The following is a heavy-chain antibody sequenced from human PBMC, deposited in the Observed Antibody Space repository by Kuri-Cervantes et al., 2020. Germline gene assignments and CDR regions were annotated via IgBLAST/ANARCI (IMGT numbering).Heavy chain of an antibody. J-gene: IGHJ6*03. Sequence: SVKVSCKASGGTFSSYAISWVRQAPGQELEWLGWITPFNGNTNYAQKFQDRVTITRDRSMSTAYMELSSLRSEDTAVYYCASTSIVATRDYYYYYMDGWGKGTTVTVSS. CDR2: ITPFNGNT. CDR3: ASTSIVATRDYYYYYMDG. D-gene: IGHD5-12*01. CDR1: GGTFSSYA. V-gene: IGHV1-45*02.